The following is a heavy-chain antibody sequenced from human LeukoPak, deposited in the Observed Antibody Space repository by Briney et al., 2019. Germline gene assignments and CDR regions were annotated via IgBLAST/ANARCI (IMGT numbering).Heavy chain of an antibody. CDR3: ARDRSQEFDP. V-gene: IGHV3-30*02. J-gene: IGHJ5*02. Sequence: PGGSLRLSCAASGFTFSNYGMHWVRQAPGKGLEWVAFIRYDGSNKYYADSVKGRFTISRDNAKNTLFLQMNSLTAEDTAVYYCARDRSQEFDPWGQGTLVTVSS. CDR1: GFTFSNYG. D-gene: IGHD3-10*01. CDR2: IRYDGSNK.